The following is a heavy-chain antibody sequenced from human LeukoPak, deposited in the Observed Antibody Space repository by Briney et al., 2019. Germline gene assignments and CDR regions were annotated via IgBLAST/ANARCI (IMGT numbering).Heavy chain of an antibody. J-gene: IGHJ4*02. D-gene: IGHD3-22*01. CDR3: ARLGGYYDPPDY. CDR1: GGSIRSSTYY. Sequence: SETLSLTCTVSGGSIRSSTYYWAWIRPPPGKGLEWTGTIHHSGDTYYNPSLKSRVTISVDTSKNQFSLNLSSVTAADTAVYYCARLGGYYDPPDYWGQGTLVTVSS. V-gene: IGHV4-39*01. CDR2: IHHSGDT.